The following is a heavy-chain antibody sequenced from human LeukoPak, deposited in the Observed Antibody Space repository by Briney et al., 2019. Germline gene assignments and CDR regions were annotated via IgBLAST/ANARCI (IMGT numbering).Heavy chain of an antibody. J-gene: IGHJ4*02. CDR3: ARDPDAFPYFFDN. CDR1: GFTFNNYA. D-gene: IGHD1-14*01. V-gene: IGHV3-23*01. CDR2: ISGDGVSP. Sequence: GGSLRLYCAASGFTFNNYALTWVRQTPGKGLECVSAISGDGVSPYYVDSVRGRFTISRDNSKNTLYLQMNSLRVEDTAVYFCARDPDAFPYFFDNWGQGTLVTVSS.